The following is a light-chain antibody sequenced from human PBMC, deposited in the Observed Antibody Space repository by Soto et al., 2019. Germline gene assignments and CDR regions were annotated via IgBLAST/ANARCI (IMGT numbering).Light chain of an antibody. CDR3: SSYTIISTSHLYV. CDR1: SSDVGGYNY. V-gene: IGLV2-14*01. CDR2: EVS. Sequence: QSALTQPASVSGSPGQSITISCTGTSSDVGGYNYVSWYQQHPGKAPKLMIYEVSNRPSGVSNRFSGSKSGNTASLTIPGLQAEDEADYYCSSYTIISTSHLYVFGTGTKVTVL. J-gene: IGLJ1*01.